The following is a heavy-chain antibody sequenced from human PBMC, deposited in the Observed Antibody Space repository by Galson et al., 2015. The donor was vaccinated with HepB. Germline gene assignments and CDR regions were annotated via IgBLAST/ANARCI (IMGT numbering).Heavy chain of an antibody. CDR2: IYYSGST. D-gene: IGHD2-2*01. CDR1: GGSISSYY. Sequence: LSLTCTVSGGSISSYYWSWIRQPPGKGLEWIGYIYYSGSTNYNPSLKSRVTISVDTSKNQFSLKLSSVTAADTAVYYCARDSDCSSTSCSALGFDPWGQGTLVTVSS. CDR3: ARDSDCSSTSCSALGFDP. J-gene: IGHJ5*02. V-gene: IGHV4-59*01.